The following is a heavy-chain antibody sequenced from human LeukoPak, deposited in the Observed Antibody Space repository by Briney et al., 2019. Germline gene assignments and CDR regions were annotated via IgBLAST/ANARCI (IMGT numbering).Heavy chain of an antibody. CDR2: INGDGGST. V-gene: IGHV3-74*03. Sequence: GGSLRLSCAASGSTFSSYWMHWVRQAPGKGLVWVSHINGDGGSTTYADSVKGRFTISRDNAKNTLYLQMNSLRAEDTAVFYCTRSLNYGFDYWGQGTLVTVSS. D-gene: IGHD5-24*01. CDR1: GSTFSSYW. CDR3: TRSLNYGFDY. J-gene: IGHJ4*02.